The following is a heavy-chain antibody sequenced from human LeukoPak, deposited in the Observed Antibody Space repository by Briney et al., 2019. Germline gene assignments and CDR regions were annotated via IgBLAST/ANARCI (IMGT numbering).Heavy chain of an antibody. J-gene: IGHJ4*02. D-gene: IGHD3-10*01. CDR2: IIPIFGTA. CDR3: ARGYYGSGSYFDY. Sequence: ASVKVSCKASGGTFSSYAISWVRQAPGQGLEWMGGIIPIFGTANYAQKFQGGVTITADESTSTAYMELSSLRSEDTAVYNCARGYYGSGSYFDYWGQGTLVTVSS. V-gene: IGHV1-69*13. CDR1: GGTFSSYA.